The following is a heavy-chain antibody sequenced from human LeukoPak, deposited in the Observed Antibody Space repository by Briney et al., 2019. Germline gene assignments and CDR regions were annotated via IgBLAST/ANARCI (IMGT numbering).Heavy chain of an antibody. J-gene: IGHJ6*02. D-gene: IGHD6-19*01. CDR1: GYTFTGYY. V-gene: IGHV1-2*06. CDR2: INPNSGGT. CDR3: ARDDPIAVAVDYYYYGMDV. Sequence: GASVKVSCKASGYTFTGYYMHWVRQAPGQGLEWMGRINPNSGGTNYAQKFQGRVTMTRDTSISTAYMELSRLRSDDTAVYYCARDDPIAVAVDYYYYGMDVWGQGTTVTVSS.